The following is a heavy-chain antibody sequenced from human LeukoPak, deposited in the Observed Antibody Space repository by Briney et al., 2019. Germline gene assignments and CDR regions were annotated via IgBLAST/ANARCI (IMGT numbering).Heavy chain of an antibody. D-gene: IGHD5-24*01. CDR2: ISFDGSNQ. Sequence: GGYLRLSCPAAEVTYRNFTVHWVRKAPCKGLEWVASISFDGSNQYAADSVKGRFTISRDNSKNTLYLQMNNLRTEDTAVYYCATQAEGYNSYFDYWGQGTLVTVSS. V-gene: IGHV3-30*04. CDR3: ATQAEGYNSYFDY. CDR1: EVTYRNFT. J-gene: IGHJ4*02.